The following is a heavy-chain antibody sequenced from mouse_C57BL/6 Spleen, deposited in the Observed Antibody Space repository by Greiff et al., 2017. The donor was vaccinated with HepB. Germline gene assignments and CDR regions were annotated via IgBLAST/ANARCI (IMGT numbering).Heavy chain of an antibody. CDR2: ISSGSSTI. V-gene: IGHV5-17*01. Sequence: EVKLVESGGGLVKPGGSLKLSCAASGFTFSDYGMHWVRQAPEKGLEWVAYISSGSSTIYYADRVKGRFTISRDNAKNTLFLQMTSLRSEDTAMYYCARRYYGSIYAIDCWGQGTSVTVSS. J-gene: IGHJ4*01. CDR3: ARRYYGSIYAIDC. D-gene: IGHD1-1*01. CDR1: GFTFSDYG.